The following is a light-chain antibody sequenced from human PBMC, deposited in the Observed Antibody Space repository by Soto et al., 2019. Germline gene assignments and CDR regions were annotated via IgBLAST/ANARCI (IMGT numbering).Light chain of an antibody. CDR1: QSVSSN. CDR2: GAS. J-gene: IGKJ1*01. CDR3: QQYNSYSVA. Sequence: EIVMTPSPVTLSVSPWERATLSWRASQSVSSNLAWYQQKPGQAPRLLIYGASTRATGIPARFSGSGSGTEFTLTISSLQPDDFATYYCQQYNSYSVAFGQGTKVDIK. V-gene: IGKV3-15*01.